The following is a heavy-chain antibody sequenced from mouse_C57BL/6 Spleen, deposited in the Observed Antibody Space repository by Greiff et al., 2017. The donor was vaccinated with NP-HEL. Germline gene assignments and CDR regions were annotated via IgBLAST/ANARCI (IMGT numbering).Heavy chain of an antibody. Sequence: EVQVVESGGGLVKPGGSLKLSCAASGFTFSDYGMHWVRQAPEKGLEWVAYISSGSSTIYYADTVKGRFTISRDNAKNTLFLQMTSLRSEDTAMYYCARGDSSGYGGFAYWGQGTLVTVSA. CDR3: ARGDSSGYGGFAY. V-gene: IGHV5-17*01. CDR1: GFTFSDYG. D-gene: IGHD3-2*02. J-gene: IGHJ3*01. CDR2: ISSGSSTI.